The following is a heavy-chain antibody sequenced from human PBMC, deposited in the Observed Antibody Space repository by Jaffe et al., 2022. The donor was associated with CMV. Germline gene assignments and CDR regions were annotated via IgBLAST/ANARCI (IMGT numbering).Heavy chain of an antibody. CDR3: ARDNQIQLRLDYYMDV. CDR2: IKQDGSEK. J-gene: IGHJ6*03. V-gene: IGHV3-7*03. CDR1: GFTFSSYW. D-gene: IGHD5-18*01. Sequence: EVQLVESGGGLVQPGGSLRLSCAASGFTFSSYWMSWVRQAPGKGLEWVANIKQDGSEKYYVDSVKGRFTISRDNAKNSLYLQMNSLRAEDTAVYYCARDNQIQLRLDYYMDVWGKGTTVTVSS.